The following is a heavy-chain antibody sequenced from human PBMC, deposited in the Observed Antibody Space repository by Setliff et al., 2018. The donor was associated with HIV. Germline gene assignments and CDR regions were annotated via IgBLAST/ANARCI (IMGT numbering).Heavy chain of an antibody. J-gene: IGHJ4*02. D-gene: IGHD6-6*01. CDR3: ARRGIATRSSAYFDY. V-gene: IGHV4-61*09. CDR2: TYISGNS. CDR1: GGPIRSGDYY. Sequence: SETLSLTCSVSGGPIRSGDYYWTWIRQPAGKGLEWIGHTYISGNSNYNPSLKSRVTISIDTSKNQFSLKLSSVTAVDTAVYYCARRGIATRSSAYFDYWGQGTLVTVSS.